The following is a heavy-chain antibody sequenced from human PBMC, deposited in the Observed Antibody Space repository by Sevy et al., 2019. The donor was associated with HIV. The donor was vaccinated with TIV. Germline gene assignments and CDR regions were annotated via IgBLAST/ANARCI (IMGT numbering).Heavy chain of an antibody. V-gene: IGHV3-7*01. CDR1: GFSFSTYW. CDR2: IKHDVTEK. J-gene: IGHJ5*02. D-gene: IGHD6-19*01. CDR3: ARASVAGWRWGGWSDP. Sequence: GGSLILSCAASGFSFSTYWMNWVRHAPGKGLEWVAGIKHDVTEKYYGDSVKGRFTISRDNAKNSLYLQMNSLRDEDTAVYYCARASVAGWRWGGWSDPWGQGTLVTVSS.